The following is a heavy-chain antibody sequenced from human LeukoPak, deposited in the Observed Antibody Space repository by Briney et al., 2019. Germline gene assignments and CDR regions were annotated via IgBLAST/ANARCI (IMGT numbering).Heavy chain of an antibody. CDR3: GKTTVGYSSGRYPGWPVDY. CDR1: GFTFNNYA. CDR2: IFGSGGSA. Sequence: GGSLRLSCAASGFTFNNYAMYWVRQAPGKGLEWVSGIFGSGGSAHHADSVKGRFTISRDNSKNTVYLQLDSLRVEDTAVYYCGKTTVGYSSGRYPGWPVDYWGQGTLVTVSS. D-gene: IGHD2-15*01. V-gene: IGHV3-23*01. J-gene: IGHJ4*02.